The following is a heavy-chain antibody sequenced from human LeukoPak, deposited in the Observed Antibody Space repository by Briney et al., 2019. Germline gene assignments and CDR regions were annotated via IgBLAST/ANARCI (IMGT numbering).Heavy chain of an antibody. CDR2: ISGSGPYT. CDR3: ARDHADTATFDY. CDR1: GFTFSSYA. D-gene: IGHD5-18*01. J-gene: IGHJ4*02. Sequence: PGGSLRLSCAASGFTFSSYAMSWVRQAPGKGLEWVSAISGSGPYTFYTDSVKGRFTISRDNAKNSLYLQMNSLRDDDTAVYYCARDHADTATFDYWGQGTLVTVSS. V-gene: IGHV3-23*01.